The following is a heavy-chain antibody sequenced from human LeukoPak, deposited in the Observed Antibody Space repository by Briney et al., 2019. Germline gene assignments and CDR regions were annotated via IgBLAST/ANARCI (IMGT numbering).Heavy chain of an antibody. CDR2: ISAYNGKT. J-gene: IGHJ4*02. V-gene: IGHV1-18*01. CDR1: VYTFTSYG. D-gene: IGHD5-12*01. Sequence: ASVKVSCKASVYTFTSYGISWVRRAPGQGLEGMGWISAYNGKTNYAQKLQGRVTMTTDTSTSTAYMELRSLRSGDTAVDYCGRDRVRVVARMGYYWGQGTLVTVSS. CDR3: GRDRVRVVARMGYY.